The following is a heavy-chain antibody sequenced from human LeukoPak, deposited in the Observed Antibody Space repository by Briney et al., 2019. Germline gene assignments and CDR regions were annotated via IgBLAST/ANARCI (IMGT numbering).Heavy chain of an antibody. D-gene: IGHD6-19*01. Sequence: SETLSLTCAVYGGSFSSYYWSWIRQPPGKGLEWIGYIYYSGSTNYNPSLKSRVTISVDTSKNQFSLKLSSVTAADTAVYYCARGKAGSGWYYFDYWGQGTLVAVSS. CDR3: ARGKAGSGWYYFDY. J-gene: IGHJ4*02. CDR1: GGSFSSYY. V-gene: IGHV4-59*01. CDR2: IYYSGST.